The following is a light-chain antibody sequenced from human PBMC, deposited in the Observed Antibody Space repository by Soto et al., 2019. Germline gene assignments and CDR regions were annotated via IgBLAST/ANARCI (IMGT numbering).Light chain of an antibody. CDR3: QRYDNV. CDR2: EAS. Sequence: DLQMTQSPSSLSASVGDRVTITCQASQDIRKYLNWYQQKPGKAPKLLIYEASNLQTGVPSRFSGSGAGTDFTFTISSLQPEDIATYYCQRYDNVFDQGTRLEIK. V-gene: IGKV1-33*01. CDR1: QDIRKY. J-gene: IGKJ5*01.